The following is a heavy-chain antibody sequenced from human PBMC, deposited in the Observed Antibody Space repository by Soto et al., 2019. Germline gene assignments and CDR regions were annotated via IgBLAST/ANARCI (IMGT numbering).Heavy chain of an antibody. CDR3: ARPIWFGDGFDFDI. CDR1: GFTFSSYW. Sequence: VGSLRLSCAASGFTFSSYWMHWVRQAPGKGLVWVSRINSDGSSTSYADSVKGRFTISRDNAKNTLYLQMNSLRAEDTAVYYCARPIWFGDGFDFDIWGQGTMVTVSS. CDR2: INSDGSST. D-gene: IGHD3-10*01. V-gene: IGHV3-74*01. J-gene: IGHJ3*02.